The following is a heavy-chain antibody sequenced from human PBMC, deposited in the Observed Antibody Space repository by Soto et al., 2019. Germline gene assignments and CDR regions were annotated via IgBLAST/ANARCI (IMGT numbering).Heavy chain of an antibody. J-gene: IGHJ4*01. D-gene: IGHD3-3*01. CDR1: GYTFIRSA. CDR3: ARGNLWSGYPYYFDY. V-gene: IGHV1-3*05. CDR2: INVANGNT. Sequence: QVQLVQSGAEKTKPGASVKVSCKASGYTFIRSAMHWVRQAPGQRLEWMGWINVANGNTKYSQKFQGRVIITRDTSATTAYTELSSLTSEDTAVYYCARGNLWSGYPYYFDYWGHGTLVTVSS.